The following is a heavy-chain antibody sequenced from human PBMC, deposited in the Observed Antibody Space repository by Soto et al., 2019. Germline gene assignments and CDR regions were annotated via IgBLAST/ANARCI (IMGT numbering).Heavy chain of an antibody. CDR1: GDSISNLDYF. J-gene: IGHJ4*02. V-gene: IGHV4-30-4*01. CDR2: IYKSATT. D-gene: IGHD6-6*01. Sequence: SETLSLTCSVSGDSISNLDYFWAWIRQPPGQALEYIGYIYKSATTYYNPSFESRVAISVDTSKSQFSLNVTSVTAADTAMYYCARQAPYSSSSPFDYWGQGTLVTVSS. CDR3: ARQAPYSSSSPFDY.